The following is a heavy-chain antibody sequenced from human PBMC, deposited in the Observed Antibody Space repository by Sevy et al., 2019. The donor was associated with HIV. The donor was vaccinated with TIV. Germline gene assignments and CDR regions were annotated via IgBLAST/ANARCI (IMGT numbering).Heavy chain of an antibody. Sequence: GGSLRLSCAASGFTFRNDGMHWVRQAPGKGLERVAVIWYDGSNKEYADSVKGRFTISRDNSKNTLYLEMNSLRAEDTAVYYCARDPGYNYLFYYFDDWGQGTLVTVSS. V-gene: IGHV3-33*01. J-gene: IGHJ4*02. CDR3: ARDPGYNYLFYYFDD. CDR1: GFTFRNDG. CDR2: IWYDGSNK. D-gene: IGHD5-18*01.